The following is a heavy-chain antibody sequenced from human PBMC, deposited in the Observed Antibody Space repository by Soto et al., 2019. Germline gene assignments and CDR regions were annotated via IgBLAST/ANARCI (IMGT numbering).Heavy chain of an antibody. Sequence: PSETLSLTCTVSGGSVSIGSYYWRCIRQPPGKGLEWIGYIYHSGSTNYNPSLRSRVTISVDTSKNQFSLRLRSVTAADTAVYYCAKHGYYECFHYWGQGTLVTVSS. CDR2: IYHSGST. V-gene: IGHV4-61*01. D-gene: IGHD3-22*01. J-gene: IGHJ1*01. CDR1: GGSVSIGSYY. CDR3: AKHGYYECFHY.